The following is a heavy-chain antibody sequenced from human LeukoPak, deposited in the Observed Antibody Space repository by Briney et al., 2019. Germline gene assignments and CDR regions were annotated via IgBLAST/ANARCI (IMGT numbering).Heavy chain of an antibody. D-gene: IGHD5-12*01. Sequence: GGSLRLSCAASGFTFSNYEMNWVRQAPGKGLEWVSYISSSGSTKYYADSVKGRFTISRDNAKNSLYLQMNSLRAGDTAIYYCATEDGKWLRSIDYWGQGTLVTVSS. CDR1: GFTFSNYE. V-gene: IGHV3-48*03. CDR3: ATEDGKWLRSIDY. CDR2: ISSSGSTK. J-gene: IGHJ4*02.